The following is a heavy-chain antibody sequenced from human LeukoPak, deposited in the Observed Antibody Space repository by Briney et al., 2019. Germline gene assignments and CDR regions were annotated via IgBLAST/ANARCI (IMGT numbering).Heavy chain of an antibody. V-gene: IGHV3-21*01. J-gene: IGHJ4*02. CDR3: ARNPIGSMATISFFDY. D-gene: IGHD5-12*01. Sequence: GGSLRLSCAGYGFNFRAYTMNWVRQAPGQGLEWVSSISSSSSYIYYADSVKGRFTISRDNAKNSLYLQMNSLRAEDTAVYYCARNPIGSMATISFFDYWGQGALVTVSS. CDR2: ISSSSSYI. CDR1: GFNFRAYT.